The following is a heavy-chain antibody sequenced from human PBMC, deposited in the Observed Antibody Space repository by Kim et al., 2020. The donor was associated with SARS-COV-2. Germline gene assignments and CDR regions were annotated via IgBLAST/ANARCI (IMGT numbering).Heavy chain of an antibody. J-gene: IGHJ4*02. Sequence: SETLSLTCSVSGGSISSSSYYWGWIRQPPGKELEWIGSISYSGSTYYNPSLKSRVTLSVDTSKNQFSLKLTSVTAGDTAVYYCASRDVYNYAAGYWGQGT. D-gene: IGHD5-12*01. CDR1: GGSISSSSYY. CDR3: ASRDVYNYAAGY. CDR2: ISYSGST. V-gene: IGHV4-39*01.